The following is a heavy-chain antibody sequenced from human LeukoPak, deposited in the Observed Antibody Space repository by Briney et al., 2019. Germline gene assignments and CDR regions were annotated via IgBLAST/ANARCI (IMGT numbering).Heavy chain of an antibody. CDR1: GYAVTGFY. D-gene: IGHD2-21*01. Sequence: ASVKVSCKTSGYAVTGFYIHWVRQPPGQGLEWMGWINPNSGGTNYAQKFRGSVTMTRDTSISTAYMEVSRLRSDDTAVYYCARDQGENYMDVWGKGTTVTVSS. J-gene: IGHJ6*03. CDR2: INPNSGGT. V-gene: IGHV1-2*02. CDR3: ARDQGENYMDV.